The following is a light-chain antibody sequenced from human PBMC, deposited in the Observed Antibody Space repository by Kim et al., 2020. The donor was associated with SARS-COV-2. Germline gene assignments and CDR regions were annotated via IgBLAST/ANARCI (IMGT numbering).Light chain of an antibody. Sequence: SSELTQDPAVSVALGQTVRITCQGDSLRSSSASWYQQRPGQAPMLVIYGKNRRPSGIPDRFSGSSSGNTASLTITGAQAEDEADYYCHSRDSSGDHFVFATGTKVTVL. CDR2: GKN. J-gene: IGLJ1*01. V-gene: IGLV3-19*01. CDR1: SLRSSS. CDR3: HSRDSSGDHFV.